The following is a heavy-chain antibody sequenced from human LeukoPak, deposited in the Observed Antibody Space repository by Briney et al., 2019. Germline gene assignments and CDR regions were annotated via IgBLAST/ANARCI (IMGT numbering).Heavy chain of an antibody. CDR1: GGSISSYY. J-gene: IGHJ4*02. Sequence: PSETLSLTCTVSGGSISSYYWSWIRQPAGKGLEWIGRIYTSGSTNYNPSLKSRVTMSVDTSKNQISLKLSSVTAADAAVYYCAREIYGPTEDPRSMYYFDYWGQGTLVTVSS. CDR2: IYTSGST. CDR3: AREIYGPTEDPRSMYYFDY. V-gene: IGHV4-4*07. D-gene: IGHD2/OR15-2a*01.